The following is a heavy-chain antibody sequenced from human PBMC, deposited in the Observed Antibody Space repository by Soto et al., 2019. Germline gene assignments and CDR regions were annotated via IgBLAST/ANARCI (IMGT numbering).Heavy chain of an antibody. D-gene: IGHD6-19*01. V-gene: IGHV1-24*01. Sequence: ASVKVSCKVSGYTLTQLSMHWVRQAPGKGLEWMGGFDPEDGETIYAQKFQGRVTMTEDTSTDTAYMELSSLRSEDTAVYYCVSGWYGYFDYWGQGTLVTVSS. CDR1: GYTLTQLS. CDR3: VSGWYGYFDY. CDR2: FDPEDGET. J-gene: IGHJ4*02.